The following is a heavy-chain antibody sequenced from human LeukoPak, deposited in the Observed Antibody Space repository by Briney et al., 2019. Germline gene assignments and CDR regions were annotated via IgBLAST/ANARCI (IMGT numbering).Heavy chain of an antibody. D-gene: IGHD4-17*01. Sequence: PGGSLRLSCAASGFTFSTYAMMWLRQAPGKGLEWVSAIRGGGGTTFYADSVKGRFTISRDNSKNTLYLQMSSLRADDTAVYYCARDPNGDYIGAFETWGQGTMVTVSS. CDR1: GFTFSTYA. V-gene: IGHV3-23*01. J-gene: IGHJ3*02. CDR3: ARDPNGDYIGAFET. CDR2: IRGGGGTT.